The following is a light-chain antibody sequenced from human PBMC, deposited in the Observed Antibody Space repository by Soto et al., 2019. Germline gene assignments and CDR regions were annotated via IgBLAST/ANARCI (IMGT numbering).Light chain of an antibody. CDR3: QQYGSPPWT. J-gene: IGKJ1*01. Sequence: EIVLTQSPATLSLSPGEGATLSCRVSQSVSSTFLAWYQHKPGRPPRLLIHGASSRATDIPDRFSGGGSGTDFPLTIISLQPEDFAMYYCQQYGSPPWTFGQGTKVDIK. CDR1: QSVSSTF. V-gene: IGKV3-20*01. CDR2: GAS.